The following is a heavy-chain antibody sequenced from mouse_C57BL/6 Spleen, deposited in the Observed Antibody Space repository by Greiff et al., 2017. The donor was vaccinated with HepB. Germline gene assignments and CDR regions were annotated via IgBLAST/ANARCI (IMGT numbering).Heavy chain of an antibody. J-gene: IGHJ4*01. CDR1: GFSLTSYG. Sequence: QVQLQQSGPGLVQPSQSLSITCTVSGFSLTSYGVHWVRQSPGKGLEWLGVIWRGGSTDYNAACMSRLSITKDNSKSQVFFKMNSLQADDTAIYYCAKNMDYYGSSYDAMDYWGQGTSVTVSS. V-gene: IGHV2-5*01. D-gene: IGHD1-1*01. CDR2: IWRGGST. CDR3: AKNMDYYGSSYDAMDY.